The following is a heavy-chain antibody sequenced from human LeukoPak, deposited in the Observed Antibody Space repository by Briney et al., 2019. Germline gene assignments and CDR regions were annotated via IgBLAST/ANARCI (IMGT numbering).Heavy chain of an antibody. D-gene: IGHD3-22*01. Sequence: SETLSLTCAVSGGSISSGDYYWGWIRQHPGKGQEWIGYIYYSGSTYYNPSLKSRVTISVDTSKNQFSLKLSSVTAADTAVYYCAKYYYDSSGYFHGFDPWGQGTLVTVSS. CDR1: GGSISSGDYY. J-gene: IGHJ5*02. CDR3: AKYYYDSSGYFHGFDP. CDR2: IYYSGST. V-gene: IGHV4-31*11.